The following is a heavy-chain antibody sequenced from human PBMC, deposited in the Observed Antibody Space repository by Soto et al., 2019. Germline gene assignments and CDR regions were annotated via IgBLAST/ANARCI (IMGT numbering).Heavy chain of an antibody. CDR2: IIPIXXVT. CDR1: GGAFISXX. V-gene: IGHV1-69*02. CDR3: XXXXXXXXY. Sequence: QVQLVQSGAEVKPPGSSVKVSCKASGGAFISXXXNWVRQAPGRRLEWMGRIIPIXXVTNYAQTFQGRVTXXXXXXXXXXXXXXXXXXXXXXXXXXXXXXXXXXXYWGQGTLVTVSS. J-gene: IGHJ4*02.